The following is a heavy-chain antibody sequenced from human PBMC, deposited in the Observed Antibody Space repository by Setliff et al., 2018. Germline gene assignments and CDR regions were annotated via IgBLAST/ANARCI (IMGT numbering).Heavy chain of an antibody. CDR2: IYYSGST. D-gene: IGHD3-22*01. Sequence: SETLSLTCAVYGGSFSGYYWSWIRQPPGKGLEWIGYIYYSGSTNYNPSLKSRVSISVDTSKNQFSLKLSSVTAADTAVYYCARESRYYYDNLGTLDYWGQGTLVTVSS. V-gene: IGHV4-59*12. J-gene: IGHJ4*02. CDR1: GGSFSGYY. CDR3: ARESRYYYDNLGTLDY.